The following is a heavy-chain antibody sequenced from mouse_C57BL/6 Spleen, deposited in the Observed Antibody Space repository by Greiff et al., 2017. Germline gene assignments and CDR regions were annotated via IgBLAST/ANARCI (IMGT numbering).Heavy chain of an antibody. CDR2: IWRGGST. Sequence: VQRVESGPGLVQPSQSLSITCTVSGFSLTSYGVHWVRQSPGKGLEWLGVIWRGGSTDYNAAFMSRLSITKDNSKSQVFFKMNSLQADDTAIYYCAKIYSNYDYAKDYWGQGTSVTVSS. CDR1: GFSLTSYG. CDR3: AKIYSNYDYAKDY. V-gene: IGHV2-5*01. D-gene: IGHD2-5*01. J-gene: IGHJ4*01.